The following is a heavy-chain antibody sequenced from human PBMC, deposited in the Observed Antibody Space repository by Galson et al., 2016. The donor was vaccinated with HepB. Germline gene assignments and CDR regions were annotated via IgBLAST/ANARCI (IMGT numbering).Heavy chain of an antibody. D-gene: IGHD4-23*01. J-gene: IGHJ3*02. CDR3: ARSYGGYAFDI. CDR1: SGSISTGGYY. CDR2: IYYSGST. Sequence: TLSLTCNVSSGSISTGGYYWSWIRQHPGKGLEWIGHIYYSGSTSYNPSLKSRLSISVDTSKNQFSLKVTSVTAADTAVYYCARSYGGYAFDIWGQGTMVTVSS. V-gene: IGHV4-31*03.